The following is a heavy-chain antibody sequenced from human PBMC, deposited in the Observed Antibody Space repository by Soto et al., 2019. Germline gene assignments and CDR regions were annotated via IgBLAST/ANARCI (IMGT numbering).Heavy chain of an antibody. Sequence: QSQTLSLTCAISGDSVSSNSVTWNWIRQSPSRGLEWLGRTYYRSKWYNDYAPSVQSRIIINPDTSKNQFSLQLNSVTPEDTAVYYCARVNTIGVYYVDVWGKGTTVTVSS. CDR3: ARVNTIGVYYVDV. J-gene: IGHJ6*03. CDR2: TYYRSKWYN. D-gene: IGHD2-8*01. V-gene: IGHV6-1*01. CDR1: GDSVSSNSVT.